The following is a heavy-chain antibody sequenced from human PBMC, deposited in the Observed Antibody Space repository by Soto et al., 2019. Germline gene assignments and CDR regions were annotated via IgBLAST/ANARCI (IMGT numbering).Heavy chain of an antibody. D-gene: IGHD2-8*01. CDR1: GFTFSSFA. V-gene: IGHV3-30-3*01. CDR3: AGVYYGGNSVNNY. J-gene: IGHJ4*02. Sequence: PGGSRRRSWAGSGFTFSSFAMSWVRQAPGKGLEWVAATSYDGSNKYYADSVKGRFIISRDNSKNTLDLLLNTLRAEDTAVYYCAGVYYGGNSVNNYWGQGTPVTVSS. CDR2: TSYDGSNK.